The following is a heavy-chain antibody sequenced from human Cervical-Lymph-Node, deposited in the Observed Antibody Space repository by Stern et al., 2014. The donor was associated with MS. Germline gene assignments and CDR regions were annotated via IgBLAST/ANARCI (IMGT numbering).Heavy chain of an antibody. Sequence: VQLVESGGGVVQPGRSLRLSCAASGFTFSSYGMHWVRQAPGKGLEWVAGIWYDGSNKYYADSVKGRFTISRDNSKNTLYLQMNSLRAEDTAVYYCARDEGIGGYFDYWGQGTLVTVSS. CDR2: IWYDGSNK. CDR3: ARDEGIGGYFDY. V-gene: IGHV3-33*01. J-gene: IGHJ4*02. CDR1: GFTFSSYG. D-gene: IGHD1-26*01.